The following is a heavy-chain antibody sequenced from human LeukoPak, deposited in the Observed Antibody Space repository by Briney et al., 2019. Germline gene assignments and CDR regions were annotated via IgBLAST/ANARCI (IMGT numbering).Heavy chain of an antibody. Sequence: GGSLRLSCAASGFTFSSYSMNWVRQAPGKGLEWVSSISSSSSYIYYADSVKGRFTISRDNAKNSLYLQMNSLRAEDTAVYYCAFDYASGSYLGFDYWGQGTLVTVSS. CDR1: GFTFSSYS. D-gene: IGHD3-10*01. CDR2: ISSSSSYI. CDR3: AFDYASGSYLGFDY. V-gene: IGHV3-21*04. J-gene: IGHJ4*02.